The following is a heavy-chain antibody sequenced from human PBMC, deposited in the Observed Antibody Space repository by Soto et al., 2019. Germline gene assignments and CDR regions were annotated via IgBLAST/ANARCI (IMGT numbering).Heavy chain of an antibody. Sequence: ASVNVSCKASGYTFTSYCISWVRQAAGQGLEWMGWISVYNGNTDFAQKLQGRVIMSIDTSTSTADMEPGSLRYNHTAGYYCPIVDTAMVLYNGMAVWGQGTTATAS. CDR1: GYTFTSYC. D-gene: IGHD5-18*01. V-gene: IGHV1-18*04. J-gene: IGHJ6*02. CDR3: PIVDTAMVLYNGMAV. CDR2: ISVYNGNT.